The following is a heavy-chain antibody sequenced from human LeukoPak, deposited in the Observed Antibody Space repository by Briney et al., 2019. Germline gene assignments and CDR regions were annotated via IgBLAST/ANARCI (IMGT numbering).Heavy chain of an antibody. Sequence: GGSLRLSCAASGFTFSSYAKNWVRQAPGKGLEWVSATGSTGVSTFYADSVKGRFTVSRDNSKNTLSLQMNSLRAEDTAVYYCATVVVVAATNYWGQGTLVTVSS. CDR3: ATVVVVAATNY. CDR2: TGSTGVST. V-gene: IGHV3-23*01. J-gene: IGHJ4*02. D-gene: IGHD2-15*01. CDR1: GFTFSSYA.